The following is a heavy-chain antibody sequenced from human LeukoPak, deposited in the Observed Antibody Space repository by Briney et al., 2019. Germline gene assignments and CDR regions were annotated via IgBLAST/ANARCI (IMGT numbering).Heavy chain of an antibody. J-gene: IGHJ3*02. Sequence: ASVKVSCKASGYTFTGYYMHWVRQAPGQGLEWMGWINPNSGGTNYAQKFQGRVTMTRDTSISTAYMGLSRLRSDDTAVYYCARDFGEFGELLHAFDIWGQGTMVTVSS. CDR2: INPNSGGT. V-gene: IGHV1-2*02. CDR3: ARDFGEFGELLHAFDI. CDR1: GYTFTGYY. D-gene: IGHD3-10*01.